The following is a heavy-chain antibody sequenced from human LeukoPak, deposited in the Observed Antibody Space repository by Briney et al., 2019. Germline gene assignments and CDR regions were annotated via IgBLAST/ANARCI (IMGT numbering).Heavy chain of an antibody. D-gene: IGHD2-2*01. J-gene: IGHJ4*02. CDR1: GYSFTSYW. V-gene: IGHV5-51*01. Sequence: GESLKISRKGSGYSFTSYWIGWVRQRPGKGLEWMGIIYPGDSDTRYSPSFQGQVTMSADKSISTAYLQWSSLKASDTAMYYCARQYCSTTNCPFDYWGQGTLVTVSS. CDR3: ARQYCSTTNCPFDY. CDR2: IYPGDSDT.